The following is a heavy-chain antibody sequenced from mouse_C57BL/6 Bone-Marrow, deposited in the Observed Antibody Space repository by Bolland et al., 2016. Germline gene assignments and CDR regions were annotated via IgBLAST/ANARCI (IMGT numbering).Heavy chain of an antibody. CDR3: ARSETGARDY. J-gene: IGHJ4*01. Sequence: TSYNQKFKGKATLTVDKSSSTAYMELNSLTSEDSAVYYCARSETGARDYWGQGTS. D-gene: IGHD3-2*01. V-gene: IGHV1-19*01. CDR2: T.